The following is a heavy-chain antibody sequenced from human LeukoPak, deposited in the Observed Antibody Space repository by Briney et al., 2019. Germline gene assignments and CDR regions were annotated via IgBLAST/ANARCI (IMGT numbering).Heavy chain of an antibody. Sequence: SGTLSLTCAVSGGSISSSNWWSWVRQPPGKGLGGTGEIYYSGSTNYNPSLKSRVTISVDKSKNQFSLKLSSVTAADTAVYYCARDPFYCSGGSCDSNGAGLDAFDIWGQGTMVTGSS. CDR2: IYYSGST. CDR1: GGSISSSNW. V-gene: IGHV4-4*02. CDR3: ARDPFYCSGGSCDSNGAGLDAFDI. J-gene: IGHJ3*02. D-gene: IGHD2-15*01.